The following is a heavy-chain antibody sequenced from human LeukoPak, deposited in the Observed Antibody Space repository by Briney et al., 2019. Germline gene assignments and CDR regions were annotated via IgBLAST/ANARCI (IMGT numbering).Heavy chain of an antibody. CDR3: ARDRFGPTEN. Sequence: PGGPLRLSCAASVFTFNTYGMHWVPQAPGKGLEWVAVIRYDGTEKYYSDSVKGRFTISRDNSQNTLYLQMNSLRVEDTAVYYCARDRFGPTENWGQGTLVTVSS. CDR2: IRYDGTEK. V-gene: IGHV3-33*01. J-gene: IGHJ4*02. CDR1: VFTFNTYG. D-gene: IGHD3-10*01.